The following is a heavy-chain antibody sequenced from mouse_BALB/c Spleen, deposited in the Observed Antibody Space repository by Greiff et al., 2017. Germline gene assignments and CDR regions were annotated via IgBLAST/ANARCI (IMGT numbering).Heavy chain of an antibody. Sequence: VQLQQPGAELVRPGASVKLSCKASGYTFTSYWMNWVKQRPGQGLEWIGRIYPGDGDTNYNGKFKGKATLTADKSSSTAYMQLSSLTSVDSAVYFCAREENYDGYYAWFAYWGQGTLVTVSA. CDR2: IYPGDGDT. CDR1: GYTFTSYW. J-gene: IGHJ3*01. D-gene: IGHD2-3*01. CDR3: AREENYDGYYAWFAY. V-gene: IGHV1-80*01.